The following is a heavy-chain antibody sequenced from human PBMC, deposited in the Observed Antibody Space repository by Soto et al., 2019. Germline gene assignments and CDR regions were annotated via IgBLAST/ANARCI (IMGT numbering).Heavy chain of an antibody. J-gene: IGHJ6*02. Sequence: EVQLVESGGGLIQPGGSLRLSCAASGFTVSSNYMNWVRQAPGKGLACVSVIYSGDSTYYADSVKGRFTISRDNSKNTLYLQMNSLRAEDTAVYYCARDLRTLYGMDVWGQGTTVTVSS. CDR3: ARDLRTLYGMDV. V-gene: IGHV3-53*01. CDR2: IYSGDST. CDR1: GFTVSSNY.